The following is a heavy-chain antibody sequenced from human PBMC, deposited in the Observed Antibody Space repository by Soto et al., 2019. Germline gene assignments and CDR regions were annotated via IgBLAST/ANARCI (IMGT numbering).Heavy chain of an antibody. J-gene: IGHJ5*02. CDR3: AREGADYYGSGSTNWFDP. CDR2: IIPILGIA. V-gene: IGHV1-69*08. Sequence: QVQLVQSGAEVKKPGSSVKVSCKASGGTFSSYTISWVRQAPGQGLEWMGRIIPILGIANYAQKFQGRVTITADTSTSKSYSGLSSLRAEAPAVYSCAREGADYYGSGSTNWFDPWGQGTLVTVFS. CDR1: GGTFSSYT. D-gene: IGHD3-10*01.